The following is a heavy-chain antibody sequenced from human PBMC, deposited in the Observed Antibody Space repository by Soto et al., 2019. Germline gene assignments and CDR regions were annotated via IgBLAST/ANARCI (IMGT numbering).Heavy chain of an antibody. CDR2: TRNKANSYTT. D-gene: IGHD6-13*01. CDR3: ARVFGSSWYQAFFDY. J-gene: IGHJ4*02. CDR1: GVTVRVQD. Sequence: HPAGCIGLGCAASGVTVRVQDVDWARKTPGKGLERVGRTRNKANSYTTEYAASVKGRFTISRDDSKHSLFLQMNSLKTEDTAVYYCARVFGSSWYQAFFDYWGQGTLVTVSS. V-gene: IGHV3-72*01.